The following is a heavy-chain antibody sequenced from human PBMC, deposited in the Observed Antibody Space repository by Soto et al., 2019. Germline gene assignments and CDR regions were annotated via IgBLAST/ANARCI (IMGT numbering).Heavy chain of an antibody. D-gene: IGHD6-13*01. CDR1: ALAFSTYA. CDR2: ISYDGTNK. Sequence: LYCAAYALAFSTYAMHVVRQAPGKGWEWVAVISYDGTNKYYADSGKGRFTISRDNSKNTLYLEMNSLRAEDTAVYYCGRGGIAAAGTRRYYFDHWGQGT. V-gene: IGHV3-30-3*01. J-gene: IGHJ4*02. CDR3: GRGGIAAAGTRRYYFDH.